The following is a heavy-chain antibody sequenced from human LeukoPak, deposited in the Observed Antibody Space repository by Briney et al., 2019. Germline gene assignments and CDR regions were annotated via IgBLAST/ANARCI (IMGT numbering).Heavy chain of an antibody. Sequence: ASVKVSCKASGYTFTSYGITWVRQAPGQGLEWMGWISTYNGNANYAQNFQGRVTMTRDTSISTAYMELSRLRSDDTALYYCARIGISARGTNFHHWGQGTLVTVSS. CDR2: ISTYNGNA. CDR1: GYTFTSYG. V-gene: IGHV1-18*01. J-gene: IGHJ1*01. CDR3: ARIGISARGTNFHH. D-gene: IGHD6-13*01.